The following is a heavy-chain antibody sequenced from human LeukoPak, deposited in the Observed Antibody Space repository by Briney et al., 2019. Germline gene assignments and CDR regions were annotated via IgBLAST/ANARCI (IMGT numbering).Heavy chain of an antibody. D-gene: IGHD2-8*01. CDR2: MNPNSGNT. J-gene: IGHJ5*02. CDR1: GYTFASYD. CDR3: ARAGAGVNWFDP. Sequence: GASVKVSCKASGYTFASYDINWVRQATGQGLEWMGWMNPNSGNTGYAQKFQGRVTMTRNTSISTAYMELSSLRSEDTAVYYCARAGAGVNWFDPWGQGTLVTVSS. V-gene: IGHV1-8*01.